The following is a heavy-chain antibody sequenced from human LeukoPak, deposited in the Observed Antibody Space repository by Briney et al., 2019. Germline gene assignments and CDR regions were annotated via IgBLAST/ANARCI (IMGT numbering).Heavy chain of an antibody. CDR2: ISGSGGST. J-gene: IGHJ5*02. Sequence: PGGSLRLSCAASGFTFSSYAMSWVRQAPGKGLKWVSVISGSGGSTYYADSVKGRFTISRDNSKNTLYLQMNSLRAEDTAVYYCAKGRSSSAGGRFDPWGQGTLVTVSS. V-gene: IGHV3-23*01. D-gene: IGHD6-13*01. CDR1: GFTFSSYA. CDR3: AKGRSSSAGGRFDP.